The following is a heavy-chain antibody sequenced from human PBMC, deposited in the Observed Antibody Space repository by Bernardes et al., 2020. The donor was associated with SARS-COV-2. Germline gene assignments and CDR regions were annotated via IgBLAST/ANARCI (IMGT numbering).Heavy chain of an antibody. V-gene: IGHV1-69*13. Sequence: SVKVSCKASGGTFSSYAISWVRQAPGQGLEWMGRIIPIFGTANYAQKFQGRVTITADESTSTAYMELSSLRSEDTAVYYCARDFRYCSGGSCYLGTNWFDPWGQGTLVTVSS. J-gene: IGHJ5*02. CDR1: GGTFSSYA. D-gene: IGHD2-15*01. CDR3: ARDFRYCSGGSCYLGTNWFDP. CDR2: IIPIFGTA.